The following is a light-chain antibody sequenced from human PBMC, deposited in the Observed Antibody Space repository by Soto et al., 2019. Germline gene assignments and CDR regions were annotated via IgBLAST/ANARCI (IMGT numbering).Light chain of an antibody. CDR1: QGISSS. V-gene: IGKV1-13*02. J-gene: IGKJ5*01. Sequence: AIQLTQSPSSLSASVGDRVTITCRASQGISSSLAWYQQKPGKAPRFLIYADSSLESGVPSRFSGSGSGTDFTLTISSLQPDDFATYYCQQFLFYPRTFGQGTRLEIK. CDR3: QQFLFYPRT. CDR2: ADS.